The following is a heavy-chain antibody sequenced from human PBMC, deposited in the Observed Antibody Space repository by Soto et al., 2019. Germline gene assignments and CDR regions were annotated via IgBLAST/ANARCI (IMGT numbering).Heavy chain of an antibody. CDR1: GFTFSSYA. CDR2: ISYDGSNK. D-gene: IGHD3-22*01. V-gene: IGHV3-30-3*01. CDR3: ARDGGTMIVVVIYQFDY. J-gene: IGHJ4*02. Sequence: QVQLVESGGGVVQPGRSLRLSCAASGFTFSSYAMHWVRQAPGKGLEWVAVISYDGSNKYYADSVKGRFTISRDNSKNTLYLQMNSLRAEDTAVYYYARDGGTMIVVVIYQFDYWGQGTLVTVSS.